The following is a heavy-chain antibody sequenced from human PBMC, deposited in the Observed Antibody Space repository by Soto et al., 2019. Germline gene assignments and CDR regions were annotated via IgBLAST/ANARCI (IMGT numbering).Heavy chain of an antibody. CDR3: ARDPDTAMDYYYYGMDV. V-gene: IGHV1-2*02. D-gene: IGHD5-18*01. J-gene: IGHJ6*02. Sequence: ASVKVSCKASGYTFTGYYMHWVRQAPGQGLEWMGWINPNSGGTNYAQKFQGRVTMTRDTSISTAYMELSRLRSDDTAVYYCARDPDTAMDYYYYGMDVWGQGTTVTFAS. CDR1: GYTFTGYY. CDR2: INPNSGGT.